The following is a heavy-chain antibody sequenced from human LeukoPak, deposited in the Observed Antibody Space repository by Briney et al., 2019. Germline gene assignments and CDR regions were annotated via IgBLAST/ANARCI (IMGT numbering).Heavy chain of an antibody. Sequence: GGSLRLYSAASEFTFSSYAMSWVRHAPGKGPEFGHPFGRSGCSTYYADAVKGRFIISSNNSKNTLYLQMNSLRAEDTAVYYCAKALSLAAAGPSRDEYFQHWGQGTLVTVSA. V-gene: IGHV3-23*01. CDR3: AKALSLAAAGPSRDEYFQH. CDR2: FGRSGCST. D-gene: IGHD6-13*01. J-gene: IGHJ1*01. CDR1: EFTFSSYA.